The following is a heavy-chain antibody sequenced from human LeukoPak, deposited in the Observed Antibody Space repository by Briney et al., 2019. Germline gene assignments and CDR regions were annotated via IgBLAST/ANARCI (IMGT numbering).Heavy chain of an antibody. D-gene: IGHD6-19*01. CDR2: ISSNSSYI. CDR1: GFTFSSYS. V-gene: IGHV3-21*01. Sequence: GGSLRLSCAASGFTFSSYSMNWVRQAPGKGLEWVSSISSNSSYIYYADSVKGRFTISRDNAKNSLYLQMNSLRAEDTAVYYCARMNSSGWYFDHWGQGTLVTVSS. CDR3: ARMNSSGWYFDH. J-gene: IGHJ4*02.